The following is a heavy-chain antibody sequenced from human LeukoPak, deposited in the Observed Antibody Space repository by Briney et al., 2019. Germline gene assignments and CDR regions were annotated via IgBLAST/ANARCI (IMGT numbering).Heavy chain of an antibody. CDR1: GSSFTSYW. J-gene: IGHJ3*02. V-gene: IGHV5-51*01. CDR3: ARFDSSGYYYRDAFDN. Sequence: GASLLFSCTASGSSFTSYWICCLRPPPRKVLEWTWIIYPGDSDTRYSQSFQGQVTISADKTISTAFLQWSSLKASDTAMYYCARFDSSGYYYRDAFDNWGQGTMVTVSS. D-gene: IGHD3-22*01. CDR2: IYPGDSDT.